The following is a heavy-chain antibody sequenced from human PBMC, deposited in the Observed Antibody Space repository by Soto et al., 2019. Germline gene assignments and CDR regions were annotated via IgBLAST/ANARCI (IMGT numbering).Heavy chain of an antibody. CDR1: GVSIRSYY. V-gene: IGHV4-59*01. CDR3: ARAGSTWRYFFDY. Sequence: SETLTLTCTVSGVSIRSYYWSWIRQPPGKGLEWIGYVYYSGTTYYNPSLQSRVTISVDTSKNQLSLKVKSVTAADTAIYYCARAGSTWRYFFDYWGHGSLVTVSS. J-gene: IGHJ4*01. D-gene: IGHD6-13*01. CDR2: VYYSGTT.